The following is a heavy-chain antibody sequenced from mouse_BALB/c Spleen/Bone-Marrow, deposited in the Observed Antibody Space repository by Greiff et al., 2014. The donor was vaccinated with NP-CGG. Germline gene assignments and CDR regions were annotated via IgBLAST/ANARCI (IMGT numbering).Heavy chain of an antibody. Sequence: EVMLVESGGGLVQPGGSLRLSCTTSGFTFTDYFMTWVRQPPGKALEWLGFIRNKPNGYTTKYNPSVKGRFTIPRDNSQGILYLQMNTLRAEDSAIYYCARDYSGYFDFWGQGTTLTVSS. CDR1: GFTFTDYF. D-gene: IGHD5-1*01. CDR3: ARDYSGYFDF. V-gene: IGHV7-3*02. CDR2: IRNKPNGYTT. J-gene: IGHJ2*01.